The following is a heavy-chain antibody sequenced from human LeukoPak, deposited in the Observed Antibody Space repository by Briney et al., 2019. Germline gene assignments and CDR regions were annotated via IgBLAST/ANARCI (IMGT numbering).Heavy chain of an antibody. CDR1: GFTFSGYA. CDR3: AKVLGYCSGGSCYGSDY. D-gene: IGHD2-15*01. V-gene: IGHV3-23*01. J-gene: IGHJ4*02. CDR2: ISGSGGST. Sequence: PGGSLRLSCAASGFTFSGYAMSWVRQAPGKGLEWVSAISGSGGSTYYADSVKGRFTISRDNSKNTLYLQMNSLRAEDTAVYYCAKVLGYCSGGSCYGSDYWGQGTLVTVSS.